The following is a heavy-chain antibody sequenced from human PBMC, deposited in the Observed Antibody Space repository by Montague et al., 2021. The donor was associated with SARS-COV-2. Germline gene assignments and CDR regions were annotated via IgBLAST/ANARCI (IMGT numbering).Heavy chain of an antibody. CDR1: GFTFSSYS. CDR2: ISSSSSYI. D-gene: IGHD3-9*01. J-gene: IGHJ4*02. V-gene: IGHV3-21*01. Sequence: SLRLSCAASGFTFSSYSMNWVRQAPGKGLEWVSSISSSSSYIYYADSVKGRFTISRDNAKNSLYQQMNSLRAEDTAVYYCARDMYYDILTGYYTYWGQGTLVTVSS. CDR3: ARDMYYDILTGYYTY.